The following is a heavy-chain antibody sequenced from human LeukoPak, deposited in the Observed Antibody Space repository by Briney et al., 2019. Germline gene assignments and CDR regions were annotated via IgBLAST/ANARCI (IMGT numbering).Heavy chain of an antibody. V-gene: IGHV4-34*01. CDR3: ARGGYYGSGNDFRFDP. D-gene: IGHD3-10*01. CDR1: GGSFSGYY. J-gene: IGHJ5*02. CDR2: INHSGST. Sequence: SETLSLTCAVYGGSFSGYYWTWIRQPPGKGLEWIGEINHSGSTNYNPSLKSRVTISVDTSKNQFSLKLSSVTAADTAVYFCARGGYYGSGNDFRFDPWSQGTLVTVSS.